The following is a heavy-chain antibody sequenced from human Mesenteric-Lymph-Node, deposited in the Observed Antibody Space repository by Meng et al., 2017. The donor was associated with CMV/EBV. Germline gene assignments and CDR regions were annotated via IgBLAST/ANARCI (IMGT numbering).Heavy chain of an antibody. Sequence: GSLRLSCTVSGGSISSYYWSWIRQPPGKGLEWIGYIYYSGSTNYNPSLKSRVTISVDTSKNQFSLKLSSVTAADTAVYYCARDPGHSYGTSDEYYYYYYGMDVWGQGTTVTVSS. D-gene: IGHD5-18*01. J-gene: IGHJ6*02. V-gene: IGHV4-59*01. CDR3: ARDPGHSYGTSDEYYYYYYGMDV. CDR1: GGSISSYY. CDR2: IYYSGST.